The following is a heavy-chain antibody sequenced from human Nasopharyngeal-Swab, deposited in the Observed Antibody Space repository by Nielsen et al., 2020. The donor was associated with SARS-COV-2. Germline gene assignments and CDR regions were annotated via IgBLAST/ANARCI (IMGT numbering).Heavy chain of an antibody. CDR1: GGSLSNYF. J-gene: IGHJ6*03. CDR2: IHSSGKT. V-gene: IGHV4-59*01. Sequence: SETLSLTCSVSGGSLSNYFWSWIRQPPGEGLEWIGYIHSSGKTNLNPPLKSRLTMSVDTSNNQFSLNLSSVTAADTAVYYCARGDTGYTLPYYYYYHYMDVWGKGTTVTVSS. CDR3: ARGDTGYTLPYYYYYHYMDV. D-gene: IGHD5-12*01.